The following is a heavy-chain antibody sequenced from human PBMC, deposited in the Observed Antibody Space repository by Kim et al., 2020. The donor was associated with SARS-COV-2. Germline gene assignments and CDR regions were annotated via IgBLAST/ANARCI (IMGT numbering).Heavy chain of an antibody. CDR1: GDSIRNNDYY. J-gene: IGHJ1*01. Sequence: SETLSLTCTVSGDSIRNNDYYWGWIRQSPGKGLEWIGYIHYSGNTYYNSSVESRATISIDTSKNHFSLRLSSVTAAATVFYYGASCSYDSSGFYIKYF. CDR3: ASCSYDSSGFYIKYF. V-gene: IGHV4-39*02. CDR2: IHYSGNT. D-gene: IGHD3-22*01.